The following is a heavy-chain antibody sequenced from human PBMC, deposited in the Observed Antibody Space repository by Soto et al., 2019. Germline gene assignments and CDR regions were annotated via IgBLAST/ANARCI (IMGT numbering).Heavy chain of an antibody. J-gene: IGHJ5*02. CDR3: ARDPSIVGATIRSGWWFDP. Sequence: SETLSLTCTVSGGSISSYYWSWIRQPPGKGLEWIGYIYYSGSTNYNPSLKSRVTISVDTSKNQFSLKLSSVTAADTAVYYCARDPSIVGATIRSGWWFDPWGQGTLVTVSS. CDR2: IYYSGST. V-gene: IGHV4-59*01. D-gene: IGHD1-26*01. CDR1: GGSISSYY.